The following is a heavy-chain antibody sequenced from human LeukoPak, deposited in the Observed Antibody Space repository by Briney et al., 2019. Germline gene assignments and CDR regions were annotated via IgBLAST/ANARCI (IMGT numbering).Heavy chain of an antibody. CDR2: IYYSGSA. CDR1: GGSLNTVGNY. D-gene: IGHD2-15*01. Sequence: SETLSLTCSVSGGSLNTVGNYWSWIRQPPGEGLEWITYIYYSGSANYSPSLKSRVTISIDTPKNQFSLKLTSVTAGDTAVYYCARDSSCSGGTCYDTWGQGTLVTVRS. CDR3: ARDSSCSGGTCYDT. J-gene: IGHJ5*02. V-gene: IGHV4-61*08.